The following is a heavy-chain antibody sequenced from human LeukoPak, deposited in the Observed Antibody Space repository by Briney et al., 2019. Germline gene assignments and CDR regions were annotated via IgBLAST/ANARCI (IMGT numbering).Heavy chain of an antibody. V-gene: IGHV4-59*01. CDR3: ARLKGYLDILTGFEYYFDY. CDR1: GGSISSYY. CDR2: IDYSRST. J-gene: IGHJ4*02. Sequence: SETLSLTCTVSGGSISSYYWSWIRQPPGKGLEWIGYIDYSRSTNYNPSLKSRVTISVDTSKNQFSLKLTSVTAADTAVYYCARLKGYLDILTGFEYYFDYWGQGTLVTVSS. D-gene: IGHD3-9*01.